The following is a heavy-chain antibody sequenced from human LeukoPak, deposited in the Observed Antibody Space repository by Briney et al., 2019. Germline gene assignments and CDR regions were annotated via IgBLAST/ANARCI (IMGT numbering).Heavy chain of an antibody. CDR1: GGSISSSSYY. J-gene: IGHJ4*02. CDR3: ARLWDWTMVRGVIYFDY. V-gene: IGHV4-39*01. CDR2: IYYSGST. Sequence: SETLSLTCTVSGGSISSSSYYWGWIRQPPGKGLEWIGSIYYSGSTYYNPSLKSRVTISVDTSKNQFSLKLSSVTAADTAVYCCARLWDWTMVRGVIYFDYWGQGTLVTVSS. D-gene: IGHD3-10*01.